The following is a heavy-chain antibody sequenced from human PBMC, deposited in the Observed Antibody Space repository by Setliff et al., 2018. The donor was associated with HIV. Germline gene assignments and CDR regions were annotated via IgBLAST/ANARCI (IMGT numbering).Heavy chain of an antibody. Sequence: SETLSLTCAVYGGSFTSYYWTWIRQAPGKYLEWIGEINHNGGTNYNPSLKSRVTISVDRSKNQFFLRLTSVTAADTAVYYCARGSYRGSGFFVRYFDFWGQGSLVTVSS. CDR2: INHNGGT. J-gene: IGHJ4*02. D-gene: IGHD3-3*01. CDR1: GGSFTSYY. CDR3: ARGSYRGSGFFVRYFDF. V-gene: IGHV4-34*01.